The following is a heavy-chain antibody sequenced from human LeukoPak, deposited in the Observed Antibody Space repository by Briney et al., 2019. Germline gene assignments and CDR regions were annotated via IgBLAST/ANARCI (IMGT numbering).Heavy chain of an antibody. CDR1: GGTFSSYA. Sequence: GASVKVSRKASGGTFSSYAISWVRQAPGQGLEWMGGIIPIFGTANYAQKFQGRVTITADESTSTAYMELSSLRSEDTAVYYCARDLYCSSTSCYDYWGQGTLVTVSS. V-gene: IGHV1-69*13. J-gene: IGHJ4*02. CDR2: IIPIFGTA. D-gene: IGHD2-2*01. CDR3: ARDLYCSSTSCYDY.